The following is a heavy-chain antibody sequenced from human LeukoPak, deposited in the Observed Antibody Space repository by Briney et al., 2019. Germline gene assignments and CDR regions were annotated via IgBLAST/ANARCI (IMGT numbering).Heavy chain of an antibody. J-gene: IGHJ4*02. V-gene: IGHV3-30*18. Sequence: GGSLRLSCAASGFTFSNYGMHWVRQAPGKGLEWVAVISYDGSNKYYADSVEGRFTISRDNSKNTLYLEINSLRAEDTAVYCCAQGPYYGSGRADNWGQGTLVTVSS. CDR3: AQGPYYGSGRADN. D-gene: IGHD3-10*01. CDR1: GFTFSNYG. CDR2: ISYDGSNK.